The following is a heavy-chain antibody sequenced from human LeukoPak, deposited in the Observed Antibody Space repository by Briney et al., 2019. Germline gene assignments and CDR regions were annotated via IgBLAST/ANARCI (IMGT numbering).Heavy chain of an antibody. J-gene: IGHJ4*02. V-gene: IGHV4-59*08. Sequence: SETLSLTCTVSGGSISSYYWSWIRQPPGKGLEWIGYIYYSGSTNYNPSLKSRVTISVDTSKNQFSLKLSSVTAADTAVYYCARFTTIDYGDYPDYWGQGTLVTVSS. D-gene: IGHD4-17*01. CDR3: ARFTTIDYGDYPDY. CDR1: GGSISSYY. CDR2: IYYSGST.